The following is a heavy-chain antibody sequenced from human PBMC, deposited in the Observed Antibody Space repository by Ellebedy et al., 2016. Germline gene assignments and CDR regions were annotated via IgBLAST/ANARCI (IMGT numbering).Heavy chain of an antibody. CDR1: GGSFSGYY. D-gene: IGHD2-2*01. CDR2: INHRGTT. Sequence: SETLSLTXAVYGGSFSGYYWSWIRQPPGKGLEWIGEINHRGTTNYNPSLKSRLTISVDTSKNQFSLTLRSVTASDTSVYYCARGCCSGTSLDYWGQGTLVTVSS. J-gene: IGHJ4*02. CDR3: ARGCCSGTSLDY. V-gene: IGHV4-34*01.